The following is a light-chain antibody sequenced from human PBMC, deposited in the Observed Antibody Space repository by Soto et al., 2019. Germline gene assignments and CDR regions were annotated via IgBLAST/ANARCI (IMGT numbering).Light chain of an antibody. V-gene: IGLV2-23*01. Sequence: QSALTQPASVSGSPGQSITISCTGTSSDVGSYNLVSWYQQHPGKAPKLMIYEASKRTSGVSNRVSGSKSGNTASLTISGLQAEDEADYYCCSYAGTRVFGGGTKLTVL. J-gene: IGLJ2*01. CDR2: EAS. CDR3: CSYAGTRV. CDR1: SSDVGSYNL.